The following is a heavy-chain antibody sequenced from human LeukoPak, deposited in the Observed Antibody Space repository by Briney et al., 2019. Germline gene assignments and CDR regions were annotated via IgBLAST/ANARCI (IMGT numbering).Heavy chain of an antibody. Sequence: PSETLSLTCTVSGGSISSYYWSWIRQPPGKGLEWIGYIYYSGSTNYNPSLESRVTISVDTSKNQFSLKLSSVTAADTAVYYCARADYYGSGSYYNGWGQGTLVTVSS. CDR1: GGSISSYY. D-gene: IGHD3-10*01. J-gene: IGHJ4*02. V-gene: IGHV4-59*01. CDR3: ARADYYGSGSYYNG. CDR2: IYYSGST.